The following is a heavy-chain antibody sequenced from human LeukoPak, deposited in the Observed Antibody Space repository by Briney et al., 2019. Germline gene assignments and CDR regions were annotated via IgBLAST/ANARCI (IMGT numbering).Heavy chain of an antibody. V-gene: IGHV3-7*01. J-gene: IGHJ4*02. CDR2: INQDGSEK. D-gene: IGHD2-8*01. Sequence: GGSLRLSCAASGFSFSRYWMSWVRQAPGKGLEWVANINQDGSEKYYVDSVKGRFTVSRDDAKNSVYLHLNSLRAEDTAVYYCARGDNGGTIFDCWGQGTLV. CDR3: ARGDNGGTIFDC. CDR1: GFSFSRYW.